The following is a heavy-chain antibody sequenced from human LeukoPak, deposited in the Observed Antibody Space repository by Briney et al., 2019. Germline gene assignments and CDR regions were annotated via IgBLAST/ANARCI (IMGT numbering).Heavy chain of an antibody. CDR2: INAGNGNT. CDR1: GYTFTSYA. CDR3: ARGGDDYGDYAEMGDFDY. V-gene: IGHV1-3*01. J-gene: IGHJ4*02. D-gene: IGHD4-17*01. Sequence: ASVKVSCKASGYTFTSYAMHWVRQAPGQRLGWMGWINAGNGNTKYSQKFQGRVTITRDTSASTAYMELSSLRSEDTAVYYCARGGDDYGDYAEMGDFDYWGQGTLVTVSS.